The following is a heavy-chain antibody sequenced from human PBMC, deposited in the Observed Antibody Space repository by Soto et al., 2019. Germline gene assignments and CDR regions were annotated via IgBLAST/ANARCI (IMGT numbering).Heavy chain of an antibody. D-gene: IGHD3-10*01. CDR2: INAGNGNT. Sequence: QVQLVQSGAEEKKPGASVKVSCKASGYTFTSYAMHWVRQAPGQRLEWMGWINAGNGNTKYSQKFQVRVTITRDTSASTAYMELSSLRSDDTSVYYCARAGDYFYYGRDVWGQGTTVTVSS. V-gene: IGHV1-3*05. CDR3: ARAGDYFYYGRDV. CDR1: GYTFTSYA. J-gene: IGHJ6*02.